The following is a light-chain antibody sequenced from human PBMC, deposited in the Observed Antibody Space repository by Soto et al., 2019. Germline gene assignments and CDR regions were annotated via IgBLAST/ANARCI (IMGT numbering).Light chain of an antibody. CDR3: QQFGSYPLT. CDR1: QGISSY. Sequence: DTQLTQSPSFLSASVGDRVTITCRASQGISSYLARYQQKPGKAPKLLIYVASTLQSGAPSRFSGSGSGTEFTLTISSLQPEDFATYYCQQFGSYPLTFGGGTEVEIK. J-gene: IGKJ4*01. CDR2: VAS. V-gene: IGKV1-9*01.